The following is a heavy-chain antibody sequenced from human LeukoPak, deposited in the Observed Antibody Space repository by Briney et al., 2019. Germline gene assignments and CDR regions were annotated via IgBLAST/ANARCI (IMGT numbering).Heavy chain of an antibody. CDR1: GGTFSSYA. CDR3: ASGPANYYDSSGYPPFDY. CDR2: IIPIFGTA. D-gene: IGHD3-22*01. J-gene: IGHJ4*02. V-gene: IGHV1-69*05. Sequence: SVKVSCKASGGTFSSYAISWVRQAPGQGLEWMGRIIPIFGTANYAQKFQGRVTITTDESTSTAYMELSSLRSEDTAVYYCASGPANYYDSSGYPPFDYWGQGTLVTVSS.